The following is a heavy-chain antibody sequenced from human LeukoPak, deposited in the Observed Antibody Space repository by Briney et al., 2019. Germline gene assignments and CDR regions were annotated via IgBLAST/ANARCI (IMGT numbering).Heavy chain of an antibody. J-gene: IGHJ5*02. CDR2: IWYDGSNK. CDR1: GFTFSSYG. CDR3: ARDPTATGDYPYNWFDP. D-gene: IGHD4-17*01. Sequence: GGSLRLSCAASGFTFSSYGMHWVRQAPGKGLEWVAVIWYDGSNKYYADSVKGRFTISRDNSKNTLYLQMNSLRAEDTAVYYCARDPTATGDYPYNWFDPWAREPWSPSPQ. V-gene: IGHV3-33*01.